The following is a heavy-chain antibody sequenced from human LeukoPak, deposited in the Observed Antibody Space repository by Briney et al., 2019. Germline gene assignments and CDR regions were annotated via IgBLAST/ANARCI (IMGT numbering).Heavy chain of an antibody. J-gene: IGHJ4*02. CDR2: INHSGST. CDR3: ARLLRYYGSGSLRYDY. V-gene: IGHV4-34*01. Sequence: SETLSLTCAVYGGSFSGYYWSWIRQPPGKGLEWIGEINHSGSTNYNPSLKSRVTISVDTSKNQFSLKLSSVTAADTAVYYCARLLRYYGSGSLRYDYWGQGTLVTVSS. CDR1: GGSFSGYY. D-gene: IGHD3-10*01.